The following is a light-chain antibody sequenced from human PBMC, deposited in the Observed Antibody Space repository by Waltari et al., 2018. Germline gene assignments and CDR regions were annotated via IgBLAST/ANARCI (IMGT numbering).Light chain of an antibody. CDR3: QQHKAYPYT. Sequence: DIQMTQSPSTLSASVGDRVTITCRASQSISNYLAWYQQKPGKAPNLLIYKASVLERGVPSRFSGSGSGTDVTLTNSSLQPDDFATYYCQQHKAYPYTFGQGTKLAIK. V-gene: IGKV1-5*03. CDR2: KAS. J-gene: IGKJ2*01. CDR1: QSISNY.